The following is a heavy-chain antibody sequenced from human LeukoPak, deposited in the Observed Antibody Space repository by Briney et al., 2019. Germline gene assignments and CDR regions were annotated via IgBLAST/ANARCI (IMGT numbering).Heavy chain of an antibody. CDR2: MNPNSGNT. CDR3: VREWFGELLTNDY. D-gene: IGHD3-10*01. Sequence: VSVKVSCKASGYTFTSYDINWVRQATGQGLEWMGWMNPNSGNTGYAQKFQGRVTMTRNTSMSTAYMELSSLRSEDTAVYYCVREWFGELLTNDYWGQGTLVTVSS. V-gene: IGHV1-8*01. J-gene: IGHJ4*02. CDR1: GYTFTSYD.